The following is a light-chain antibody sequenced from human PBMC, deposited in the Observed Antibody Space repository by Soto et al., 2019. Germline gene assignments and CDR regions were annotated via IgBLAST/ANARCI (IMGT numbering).Light chain of an antibody. CDR3: CSYTSSSTRV. J-gene: IGLJ3*02. Sequence: QSALTQPASVSGSPGQSITISCTGTSSDAGGYNYVSWYQQHPGKAPKLMIYEVSNRPSGVSNRFSGSKSGNTASLTISGLQAEAEADYYCCSYTSSSTRVFGGGTKMTVL. CDR2: EVS. V-gene: IGLV2-14*01. CDR1: SSDAGGYNY.